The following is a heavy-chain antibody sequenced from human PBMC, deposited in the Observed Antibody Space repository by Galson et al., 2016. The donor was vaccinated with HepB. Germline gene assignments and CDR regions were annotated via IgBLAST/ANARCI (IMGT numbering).Heavy chain of an antibody. CDR2: FYYTDDT. V-gene: IGHV4-39*01. CDR1: GASISGTEYY. D-gene: IGHD6-19*01. Sequence: ETLSLTCTVSGASISGTEYYWGWIRQPPGGGLEWIGSFYYTDDTYYNPSLKSRVAMSVDRSKNQFSLRLDSVTAADTGVYYGATGIVVAGKMYYYYMDVWGKGTTVTVS. J-gene: IGHJ6*03. CDR3: ATGIVVAGKMYYYYMDV.